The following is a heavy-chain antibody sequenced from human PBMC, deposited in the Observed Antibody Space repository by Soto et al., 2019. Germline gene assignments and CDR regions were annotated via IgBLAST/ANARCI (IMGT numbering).Heavy chain of an antibody. J-gene: IGHJ6*02. V-gene: IGHV1-2*04. Sequence: QVQLVQSGAEVKKPGASVKVSCKASGYTFTGYYMHWVRQAPGQGLEWMGWINPNSGGTNYAQKFQGLVTMTRDTSISTAYMELSRLRSDDTAVYYCARDGAYSSGWHYYYYGMDVWGQGTTVTVSS. CDR2: INPNSGGT. CDR1: GYTFTGYY. D-gene: IGHD6-19*01. CDR3: ARDGAYSSGWHYYYYGMDV.